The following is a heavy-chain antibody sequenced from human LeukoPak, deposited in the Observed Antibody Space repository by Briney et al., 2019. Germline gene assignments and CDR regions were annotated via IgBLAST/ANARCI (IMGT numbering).Heavy chain of an antibody. CDR1: GYTFTGYY. CDR2: INPNSGGT. D-gene: IGHD3-22*01. CDR3: ARGRGGSGYYDDY. Sequence: ASVKVSCKASGYTFTGYYMHWVRQAPGQGLEWMGWINPNSGGTNYAQKFQGRVTMTRDTSISTAYMELSRLRSDDTAVYYCARGRGGSGYYDDYWGRGTLVTVSS. J-gene: IGHJ4*02. V-gene: IGHV1-2*02.